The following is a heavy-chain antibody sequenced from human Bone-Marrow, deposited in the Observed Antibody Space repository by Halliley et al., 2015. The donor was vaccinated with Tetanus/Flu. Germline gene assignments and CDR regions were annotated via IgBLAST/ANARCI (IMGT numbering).Heavy chain of an antibody. V-gene: IGHV4-59*01. D-gene: IGHD3-10*01. CDR2: IYYTGDT. Sequence: EWIGYIYYTGDTNYNPSLKSRVPISEDTSKNQFSLKLNSVTAADTAVYYCARVGLGSAFDIWGQGTVVTVSS. CDR3: ARVGLGSAFDI. J-gene: IGHJ3*02.